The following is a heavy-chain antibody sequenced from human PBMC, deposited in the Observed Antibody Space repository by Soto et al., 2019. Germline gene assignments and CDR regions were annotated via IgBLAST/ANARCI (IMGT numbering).Heavy chain of an antibody. V-gene: IGHV1-69*04. D-gene: IGHD5-12*01. Sequence: SVKVSCKASGGTFSSYTISWVRQAPGQGLEWMGRIIPILGIANYAQKFQGRVTITADKSTSTAYMELSSLRSEDTAVYYCARDSGYDSNSYYFDYWGQGTLVTVS. CDR3: ARDSGYDSNSYYFDY. CDR1: GGTFSSYT. J-gene: IGHJ4*02. CDR2: IIPILGIA.